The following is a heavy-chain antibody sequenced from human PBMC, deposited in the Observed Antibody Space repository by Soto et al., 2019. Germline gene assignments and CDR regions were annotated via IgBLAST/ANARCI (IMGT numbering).Heavy chain of an antibody. V-gene: IGHV5-10-1*01. CDR2: IDPSDSYT. J-gene: IGHJ3*02. D-gene: IGHD2-2*01. Sequence: GEPLKISCKASSYTFTSYWITWLRQMPGKVLEWMGRIDPSDSYTDYSPSFEGHVTISADKSITTAYLQWSGLRASDTAMYYCARPYGPLLSTRWNSYALDIWGQGTIFIVS. CDR1: SYTFTSYW. CDR3: ARPYGPLLSTRWNSYALDI.